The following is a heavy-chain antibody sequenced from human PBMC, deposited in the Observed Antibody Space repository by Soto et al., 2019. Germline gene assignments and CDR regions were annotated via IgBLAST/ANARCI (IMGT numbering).Heavy chain of an antibody. J-gene: IGHJ6*02. CDR3: ARTRGGGYYYYCMDV. V-gene: IGHV3-30-3*01. D-gene: IGHD3-10*01. CDR1: GFTFSSYA. CDR2: ISYDGNNK. Sequence: QVQLVESGGGVVQPGRSLRLSCAASGFTFSSYAMYWVRQAPGKGLEWVALISYDGNNKYYADSVKGRFTISRDNSKNTLYLQMNSLGVEDTAVYYCARTRGGGYYYYCMDVWGQGTTVTVSS.